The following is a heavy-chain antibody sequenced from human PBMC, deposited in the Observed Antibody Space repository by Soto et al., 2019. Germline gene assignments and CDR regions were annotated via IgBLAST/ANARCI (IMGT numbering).Heavy chain of an antibody. CDR2: ISSSSSTI. CDR1: GFTFSSYS. CDR3: ARAECSGGSCYILNAFDI. D-gene: IGHD2-15*01. Sequence: TGGSLRLSCAASGFTFSSYSMNWVRQAPGKGLEWVSYISSSSSTIYYADSVKGRFTISRDNAKNSLYLQMNSLRAEDTAVYYCARAECSGGSCYILNAFDIWGQGTMVTVSS. V-gene: IGHV3-48*01. J-gene: IGHJ3*02.